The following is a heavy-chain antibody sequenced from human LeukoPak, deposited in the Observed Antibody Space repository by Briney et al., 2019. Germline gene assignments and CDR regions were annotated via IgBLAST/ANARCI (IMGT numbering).Heavy chain of an antibody. V-gene: IGHV1-69*13. CDR3: AREGVGYSGSPWYFDY. J-gene: IGHJ4*02. CDR2: IIPIFGTA. CDR1: GGTFSSYA. D-gene: IGHD1-26*01. Sequence: ASVKVSCKASGGTFSSYAISWVRQAPGQGLEWRGGIIPIFGTANYAQKFQGRVTITADESTSTAYMELSSLRSEDTAVYYCAREGVGYSGSPWYFDYWGQGTLVTVSS.